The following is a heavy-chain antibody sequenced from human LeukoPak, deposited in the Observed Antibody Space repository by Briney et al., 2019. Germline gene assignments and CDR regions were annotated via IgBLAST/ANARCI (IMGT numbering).Heavy chain of an antibody. D-gene: IGHD2-2*01. V-gene: IGHV3-74*01. Sequence: GGSLRLSCGASGFTFSSYWMHWVRQAPGQGLVWVARIKSDGSSTAYADSVKGRFTISRDNAKNTLSLQMNSLRAEDTAMYFYVKEGVVCSSTSCYLVAFDVWGQGTMVTVSS. CDR3: VKEGVVCSSTSCYLVAFDV. CDR1: GFTFSSYW. J-gene: IGHJ3*01. CDR2: IKSDGSST.